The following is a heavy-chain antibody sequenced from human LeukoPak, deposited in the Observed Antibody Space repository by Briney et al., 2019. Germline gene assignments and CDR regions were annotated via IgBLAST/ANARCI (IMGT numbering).Heavy chain of an antibody. V-gene: IGHV4-30-4*07. CDR2: IHDSGST. CDR1: GDSISSGGYS. CDR3: ARVVAAAGNNWFDP. Sequence: SETLSLTCAVSGDSISSGGYSWTWIRQTPGKGLEWIAYIHDSGSTYYNPSLKSRLSISIDTSKNQFSLKLNSVTAADTAVYYCARVVAAAGNNWFDPWGQGTLVTVSS. D-gene: IGHD6-13*01. J-gene: IGHJ5*02.